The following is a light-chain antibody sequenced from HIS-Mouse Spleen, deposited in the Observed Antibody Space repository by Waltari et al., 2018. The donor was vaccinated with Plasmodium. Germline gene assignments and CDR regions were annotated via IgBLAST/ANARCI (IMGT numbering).Light chain of an antibody. CDR2: EGS. Sequence: QSALTQPASVSGSPGQSITIPCTGTSSDVGSYNLVSWYQQHPGKAPTPMIYEGSKRPSGLSSRFSGSKSGNTASLTISGLLAEDEADYYCCSYAGSRMVFGGGTKLTVL. J-gene: IGLJ2*01. CDR1: SSDVGSYNL. V-gene: IGLV2-23*01. CDR3: CSYAGSRMV.